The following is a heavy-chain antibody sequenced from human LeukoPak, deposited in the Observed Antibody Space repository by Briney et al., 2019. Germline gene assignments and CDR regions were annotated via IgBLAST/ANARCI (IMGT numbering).Heavy chain of an antibody. CDR1: DDSISSNRYF. D-gene: IGHD1-26*01. Sequence: SETLSLTCTISDDSISSNRYFWAWIRQPPGKGLEWVASINYSGRTYYNPSLSSRLTISIDTAKRQFSLKLTSVTAADTALYYCARDIDDVGALLDFWGQGTLVTVSS. CDR3: ARDIDDVGALLDF. J-gene: IGHJ4*02. CDR2: INYSGRT. V-gene: IGHV4-39*07.